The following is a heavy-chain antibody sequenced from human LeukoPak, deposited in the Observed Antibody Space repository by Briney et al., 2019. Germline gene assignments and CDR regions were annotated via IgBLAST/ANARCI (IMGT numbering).Heavy chain of an antibody. CDR3: AKDYCRDGNCPFPFLDS. V-gene: IGHV3-23*01. D-gene: IGHD2-15*01. CDR2: ITGTGGK. Sequence: AGGSLRLSCAVSGFTLTNHGVGWVRQAPGKGLEWVSIITGTGGKYYGDSVKGRFVLSRDNSKNTVYMQMSSLRAEDTATYYCAKDYCRDGNCPFPFLDSWGQGTQVTVSS. CDR1: GFTLTNHG. J-gene: IGHJ4*02.